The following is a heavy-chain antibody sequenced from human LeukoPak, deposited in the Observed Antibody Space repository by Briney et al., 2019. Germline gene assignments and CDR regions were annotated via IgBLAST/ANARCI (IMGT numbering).Heavy chain of an antibody. CDR1: GLSFSDHY. CDR3: ARGAGRSGSDY. V-gene: IGHV3-11*01. J-gene: IGHJ4*02. CDR2: ISRSGSDI. Sequence: GGSLRLSCAASGLSFSDHYMTWVRQAPGKGQEWLSYISRSGSDIDYAGSVKGRFTISRDNAKNSLYLQMNSLRAEDTAVYYCARGAGRSGSDYWGQGTLVTVSS. D-gene: IGHD5-12*01.